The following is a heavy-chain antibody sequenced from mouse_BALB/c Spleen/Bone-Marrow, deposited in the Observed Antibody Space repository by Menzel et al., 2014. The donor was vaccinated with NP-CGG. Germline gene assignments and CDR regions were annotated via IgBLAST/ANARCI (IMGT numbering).Heavy chain of an antibody. D-gene: IGHD2-12*01. CDR2: ISDGGSYT. Sequence: EVKLMESGGGLVKPGGSLKLSCAASGLTFXDYYMYWVRQTPEKRLEWVATISDGGSYTYYPDSVKGRFTISRDNAKNILYLQMSSLKSEDTAMYYCARDYDYAMDYWGQGTSVTVSS. CDR1: GLTFXDYY. CDR3: ARDYDYAMDY. V-gene: IGHV5-4*02. J-gene: IGHJ4*01.